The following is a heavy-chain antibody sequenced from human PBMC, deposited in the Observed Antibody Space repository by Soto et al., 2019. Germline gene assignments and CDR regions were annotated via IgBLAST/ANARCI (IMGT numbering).Heavy chain of an antibody. CDR1: GGTLSTHP. V-gene: IGHV1-69*18. CDR2: IIPFYGSS. J-gene: IGHJ6*02. CDR3: ARDASRVSHYYGLDV. Sequence: QVELMQSGAEVKKPGSSVKVSCTTSGGTLSTHPISWVRQAPGQGLEWMAMIIPFYGSSNHAQKFQGRVTITVDESTNTVYMTLSSLTSEYTAVYYCARDASRVSHYYGLDVSGQGTTVTVSS.